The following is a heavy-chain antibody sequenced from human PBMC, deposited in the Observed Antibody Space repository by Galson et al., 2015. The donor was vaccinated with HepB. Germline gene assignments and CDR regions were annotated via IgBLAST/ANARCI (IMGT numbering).Heavy chain of an antibody. CDR2: MSYDGNNK. CDR3: ARDQDIVVVEGHSGAVDY. J-gene: IGHJ4*02. Sequence: SLRLSCAASGFTFSLYAMHWVRQAPGKGLEWVAVMSYDGNNKYYADSVKGRFTISRDTSKNTLYLQMNSLRVEDTAVYYCARDQDIVVVEGHSGAVDYWGQGTLVTVSS. V-gene: IGHV3-30-3*01. CDR1: GFTFSLYA. D-gene: IGHD2-15*01.